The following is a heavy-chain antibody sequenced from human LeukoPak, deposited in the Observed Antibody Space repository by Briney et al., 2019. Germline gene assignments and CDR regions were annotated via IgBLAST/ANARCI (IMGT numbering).Heavy chain of an antibody. CDR1: GYTFTSYY. J-gene: IGHJ3*02. V-gene: IGHV1-46*01. D-gene: IGHD5-24*01. Sequence: ASVMVSCKASGYTFTSYYMHWVRQAPGQGLEWMGIINPSGGSTSYAQKFQGRVTMTRDTSTSTVYMELSSLRSEDTAVYYCAREGATIDAFDIWGQGTMVTVSS. CDR2: INPSGGST. CDR3: AREGATIDAFDI.